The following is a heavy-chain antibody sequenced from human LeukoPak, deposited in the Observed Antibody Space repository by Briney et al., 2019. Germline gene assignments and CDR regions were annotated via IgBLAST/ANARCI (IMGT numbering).Heavy chain of an antibody. D-gene: IGHD3-22*01. J-gene: IGHJ4*02. Sequence: HPGGSLRLSCAASGFTFSDHHMDWVRQAPGKVLEWIGRSKNKDYAYSTVYAASVKGRFTFSRDDPKNSLYLQMNSLTTEDTAVYYCTRIFYYGTRGYYPDFWGQGTLVTVSS. CDR3: TRIFYYGTRGYYPDF. CDR2: SKNKDYAYST. CDR1: GFTFSDHH. V-gene: IGHV3-72*01.